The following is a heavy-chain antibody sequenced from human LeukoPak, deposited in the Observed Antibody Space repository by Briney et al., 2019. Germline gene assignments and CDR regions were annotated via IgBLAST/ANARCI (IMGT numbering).Heavy chain of an antibody. CDR2: INPNSGGT. Sequence: ASVKVSCKASGYTFTGYYMHWVRQAPGQGLEWMGRINPNSGGTNYAQKFQGRVTMTRDTSISTAYMELSRLRSDDTAVYYCARVRFRATDRWDLFDPWGQGTLVTVSS. D-gene: IGHD1-26*01. CDR3: ARVRFRATDRWDLFDP. V-gene: IGHV1-2*06. J-gene: IGHJ5*02. CDR1: GYTFTGYY.